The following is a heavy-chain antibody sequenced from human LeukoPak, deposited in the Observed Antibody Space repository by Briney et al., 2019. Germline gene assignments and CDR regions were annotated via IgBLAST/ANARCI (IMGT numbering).Heavy chain of an antibody. Sequence: SETLSLICTVSGGSIRSGDYYWSWIRQPPGKGLEWIGYSYFSGSTYYNPSLKSRVTISVDTSKNQFSLKLSSVTAADTAVYYCARAPSEGGGYSYGLARRAFDIWGQGTMVTVSS. CDR3: ARAPSEGGGYSYGLARRAFDI. J-gene: IGHJ3*02. D-gene: IGHD5-18*01. CDR2: SYFSGST. V-gene: IGHV4-30-4*01. CDR1: GGSIRSGDYY.